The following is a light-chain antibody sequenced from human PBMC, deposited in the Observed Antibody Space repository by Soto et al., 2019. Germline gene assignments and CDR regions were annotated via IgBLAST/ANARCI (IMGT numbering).Light chain of an antibody. V-gene: IGKV3-15*01. CDR3: QQYNNWPPAWT. CDR1: QSVSSN. Sequence: EIVMTQSPATLSVSPGERATLSCRASQSVSSNLAWYQQKPGQAPRLLIYGASTRATGIPARFSGSGSGTEFTLTISSLQSEDFAVDYCQQYNNWPPAWTFGQWTKGESK. CDR2: GAS. J-gene: IGKJ2*01.